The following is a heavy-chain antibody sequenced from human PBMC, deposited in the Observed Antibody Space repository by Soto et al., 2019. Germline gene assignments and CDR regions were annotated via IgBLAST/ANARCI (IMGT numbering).Heavy chain of an antibody. Sequence: GASVKVSCKASGYTFTSYYMHWVRQAPGQGLEWMGIINPSGGSTSYAQKFQGRVTMTRDTSTSTVYMELSSLRSEDTAVYYCARGQYYDFWSGYYDFDYWGQGTLVTVSS. J-gene: IGHJ4*02. D-gene: IGHD3-3*01. V-gene: IGHV1-46*01. CDR2: INPSGGST. CDR3: ARGQYYDFWSGYYDFDY. CDR1: GYTFTSYY.